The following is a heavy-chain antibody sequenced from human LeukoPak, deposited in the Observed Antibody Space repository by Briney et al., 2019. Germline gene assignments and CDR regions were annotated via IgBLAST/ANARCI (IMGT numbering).Heavy chain of an antibody. CDR1: GFSVSSNY. Sequence: GGSLRLSCAASGFSVSSNYMSWVRQAPGKGLEWVSVIYSGGRTYYADSVKGRFTISRDYSKNTLYLQMNSLRAEDTAVYYCARDSGHDAFDIWGQGTMVTVSS. J-gene: IGHJ3*02. V-gene: IGHV3-53*01. CDR3: ARDSGHDAFDI. CDR2: IYSGGRT.